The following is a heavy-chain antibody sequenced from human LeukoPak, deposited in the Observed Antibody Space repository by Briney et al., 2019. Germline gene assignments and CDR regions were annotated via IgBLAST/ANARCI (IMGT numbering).Heavy chain of an antibody. CDR1: GIVFSRTA. CDR3: GKDGGQYSSGPEFDP. CDR2: ISGGGERT. D-gene: IGHD6-19*01. V-gene: IGHV3-23*01. J-gene: IGHJ5*02. Sequence: GGSLRLSCTASGIVFSRTAMNWARQSPGRGLEWLSAISGGGERTFYADSVKGRFTISRDNSRNMVYLQMNSLRADDTAIYYCGKDGGQYSSGPEFDPRGQGALVTVSS.